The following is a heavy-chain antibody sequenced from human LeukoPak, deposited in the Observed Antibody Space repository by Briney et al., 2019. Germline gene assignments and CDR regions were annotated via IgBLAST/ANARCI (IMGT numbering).Heavy chain of an antibody. CDR2: IYSGGST. D-gene: IGHD2-2*01. J-gene: IGHJ3*02. Sequence: GGSLRLSCAASGFTVSSNYMSWVRQAPGKGLEWVSVIYSGGSTYYADSVKGRFTISRDNSKNTLYLQMNSLRAEDTAVYYCARGPYAQPYAFDIWGQGTMVTVSS. CDR1: GFTVSSNY. CDR3: ARGPYAQPYAFDI. V-gene: IGHV3-66*01.